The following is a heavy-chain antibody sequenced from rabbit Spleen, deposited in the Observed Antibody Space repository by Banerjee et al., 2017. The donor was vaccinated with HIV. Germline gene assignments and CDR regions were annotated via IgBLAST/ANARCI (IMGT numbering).Heavy chain of an antibody. CDR2: IDTGSSGFT. J-gene: IGHJ4*01. Sequence: QSLEESGGDLVKPGASLTLTCTASGVSFSSSSYMCWVRQAPGKGLEWIACIDTGSSGFTYFATWAKGRFTISRTSSTTVTLQMTSLTAADTATYFCARDLTGVIGWNFYLWGPGTLVTV. CDR3: ARDLTGVIGWNFYL. CDR1: GVSFSSSSY. D-gene: IGHD1-1*01. V-gene: IGHV1S40*01.